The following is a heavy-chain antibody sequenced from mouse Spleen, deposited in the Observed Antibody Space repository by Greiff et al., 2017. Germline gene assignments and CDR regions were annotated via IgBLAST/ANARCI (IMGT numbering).Heavy chain of an antibody. J-gene: IGHJ2*01. D-gene: IGHD2-14*01. CDR2: INSNGGST. CDR3: ARQSRYDVDAPYYFDY. Sequence: EVHLVESGGGLVKPGGSLKLSCAASGFTFSSYAMSWVRQTPEKRLEWVAAINSNGGSTYYPDTVKDRFTISRDNAKNTLYLQMSSLRSEDTALYYCARQSRYDVDAPYYFDYWGQGTTLTVSS. CDR1: GFTFSSYA. V-gene: IGHV5-6-2*01.